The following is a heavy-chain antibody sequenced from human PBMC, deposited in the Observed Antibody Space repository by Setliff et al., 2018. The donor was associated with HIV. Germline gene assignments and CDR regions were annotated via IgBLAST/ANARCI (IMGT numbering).Heavy chain of an antibody. Sequence: GGSLRLSCAVSGFTSNSYAIHWVRQAPGKGLEWVAAISYDGRSKFYADSVKGRFTISRDNSKKTLHLQMYSLRPDDTSVYYCARSRDCRGGSCDYFDHWGQGTLVTVSS. CDR1: GFTSNSYA. V-gene: IGHV3-30*04. J-gene: IGHJ4*02. D-gene: IGHD2-15*01. CDR2: ISYDGRSK. CDR3: ARSRDCRGGSCDYFDH.